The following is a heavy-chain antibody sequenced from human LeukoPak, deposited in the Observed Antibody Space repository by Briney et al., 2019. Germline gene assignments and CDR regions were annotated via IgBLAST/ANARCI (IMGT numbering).Heavy chain of an antibody. V-gene: IGHV3-9*01. CDR3: AKDIYVAGTGAYFDY. Sequence: GRPLRLSCAASGFTFDDYAMHWVRQAPGKGLEWVSGISWNSVNVGYADSVKGRFTISRDNAKNSLYLQMNSLRAEDTAVYYCAKDIYVAGTGAYFDYLGQGTLVTVSS. D-gene: IGHD6-19*01. CDR2: ISWNSVNV. CDR1: GFTFDDYA. J-gene: IGHJ4*02.